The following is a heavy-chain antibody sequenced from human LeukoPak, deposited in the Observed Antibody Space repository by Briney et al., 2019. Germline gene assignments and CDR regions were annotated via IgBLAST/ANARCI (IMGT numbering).Heavy chain of an antibody. CDR3: ARRGYSYGDVYFDY. D-gene: IGHD5-18*01. CDR2: IYYSGST. J-gene: IGHJ4*02. V-gene: IGHV4-59*08. CDR1: GGSISSYY. Sequence: SETLSLTCTVSGGSISSYYWSWIRQPPGKGLEWIGYIYYSGSTNYNPSLKSRVTISVDTSKNQFSLKLSSVTAADTAVYYCARRGYSYGDVYFDYWGQGTLVTVSS.